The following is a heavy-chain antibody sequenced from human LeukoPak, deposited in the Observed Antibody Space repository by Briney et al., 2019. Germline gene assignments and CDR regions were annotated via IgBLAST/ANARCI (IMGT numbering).Heavy chain of an antibody. CDR2: FDPEDGET. V-gene: IGHV1-24*01. CDR1: GYTLTELS. Sequence: ASVKVSCKVSGYTLTELSMHWVRQAPGKGLEWMGGFDPEDGETIYAQKFQGRVTMTEDTSTDTAYMELSSLRSEDTAVYYCATAYDSSGYFLAFDIWGQGTMVTVSS. CDR3: ATAYDSSGYFLAFDI. J-gene: IGHJ3*02. D-gene: IGHD3-22*01.